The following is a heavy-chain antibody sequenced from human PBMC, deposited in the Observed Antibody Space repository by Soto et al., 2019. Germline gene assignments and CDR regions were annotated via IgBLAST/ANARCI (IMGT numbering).Heavy chain of an antibody. CDR2: ISSSSSTI. CDR1: GFTFSSYS. V-gene: IGHV3-48*01. J-gene: IGHJ4*02. Sequence: GESLKISCAASGFTFSSYSMNWVRQAPGKGLEWVSYISSSSSTIYYADSVKGRFTISRDNAKNSLYLQMSSLRAEDTAVYYCARDSSRLDYWGQGTLVTVSS. CDR3: ARDSSRLDY.